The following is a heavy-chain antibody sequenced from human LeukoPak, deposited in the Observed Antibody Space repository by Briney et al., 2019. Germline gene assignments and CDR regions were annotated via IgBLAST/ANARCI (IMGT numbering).Heavy chain of an antibody. CDR3: ASRKLGNDY. CDR2: IYHTGST. CDR1: GGSISSYY. J-gene: IGHJ4*02. Sequence: SETLSLTCTVSGGSISSYYWSWIRQPPGKGLEWIGYIYHTGSTSYSPSLKSRVTISADTSQNQFSLKLSSVTAADTAVYYCASRKLGNDYWGQGTLVIVSS. V-gene: IGHV4-59*01. D-gene: IGHD7-27*01.